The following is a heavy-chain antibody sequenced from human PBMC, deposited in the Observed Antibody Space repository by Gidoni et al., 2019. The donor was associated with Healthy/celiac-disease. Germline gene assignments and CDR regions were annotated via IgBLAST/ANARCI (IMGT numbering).Heavy chain of an antibody. J-gene: IGHJ4*02. Sequence: LRLQRADTAVVEPSEKMYITCTVSGGSISSSSYYWGWIRQPPGKGLEWIGSIYYSGSTYYNPSLKSRVTISVDTSKNQFSLKLSSVTAADTAVYYCARRMIQLGWGWGQGTLVTVSS. V-gene: IGHV4-39*01. CDR2: IYYSGST. CDR1: GGSISSSSYY. CDR3: ARRMIQLGWG. D-gene: IGHD5-18*01.